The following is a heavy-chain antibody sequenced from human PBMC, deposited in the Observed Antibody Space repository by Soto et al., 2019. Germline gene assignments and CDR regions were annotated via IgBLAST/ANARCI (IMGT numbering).Heavy chain of an antibody. D-gene: IGHD1-26*01. Sequence: QVQLVQSGTEVKKPGSSVKVSCKASGYTFSSYSISWVRQAPGQGLEWMGRVFPVLGISNYAQRFQGRVTITADRSTSTAYLELNSLTSEDTAVYFCARGAVDQPLLAVFWGQGTLVAVSS. CDR2: VFPVLGIS. V-gene: IGHV1-69*02. CDR1: GYTFSSYS. CDR3: ARGAVDQPLLAVF. J-gene: IGHJ4*02.